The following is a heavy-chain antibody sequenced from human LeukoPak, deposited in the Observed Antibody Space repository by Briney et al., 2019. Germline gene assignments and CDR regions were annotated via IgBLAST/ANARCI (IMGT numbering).Heavy chain of an antibody. Sequence: SETLSLTCTVSGGSITSHYWSWIRQPAGKGVEWIGRIYTTGSTNYNPSLESRVTMSVDTSKNQFSLKLSSVTAADTAVYYCARAMYYYGSGSFYFDNWGQGTLVTVSS. CDR1: GGSITSHY. D-gene: IGHD3-10*01. V-gene: IGHV4-4*07. CDR3: ARAMYYYGSGSFYFDN. CDR2: IYTTGST. J-gene: IGHJ4*02.